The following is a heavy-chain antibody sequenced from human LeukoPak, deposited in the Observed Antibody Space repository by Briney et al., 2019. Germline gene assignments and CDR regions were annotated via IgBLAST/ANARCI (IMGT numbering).Heavy chain of an antibody. CDR1: GYTFTSYG. D-gene: IGHD3-10*01. Sequence: ASVKVSCKASGYTFTSYGISWVRQAPGQGLEWMGWISAYNGNTNYAQKLQGRVTMTTDTSTSTAYMELRSLRSDDTAVYYCARAETGITMVRGVLTDYYYYYYMDVWGKGTTVTVSS. J-gene: IGHJ6*03. CDR3: ARAETGITMVRGVLTDYYYYYYMDV. CDR2: ISAYNGNT. V-gene: IGHV1-18*01.